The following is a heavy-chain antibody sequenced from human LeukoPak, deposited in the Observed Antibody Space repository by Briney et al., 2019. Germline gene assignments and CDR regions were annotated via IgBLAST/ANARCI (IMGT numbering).Heavy chain of an antibody. V-gene: IGHV1-2*02. CDR2: INPNSGGT. CDR3: ARGGGSYSEPIDY. D-gene: IGHD1-26*01. J-gene: IGHJ4*02. Sequence: ASVKVSCKASGYTFTGYYMHWVRQAPGQGLEWMGWINPNSGGTNYAQKFQGRVTMTRDTSIGTAYMELSRLRSDDTAVYYCARGGGSYSEPIDYWGQGTLVTVSS. CDR1: GYTFTGYY.